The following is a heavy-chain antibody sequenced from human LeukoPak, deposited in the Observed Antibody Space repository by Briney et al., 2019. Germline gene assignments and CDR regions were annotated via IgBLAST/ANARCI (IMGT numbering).Heavy chain of an antibody. CDR3: ASPVGATTVRAFDI. Sequence: GGSLRLSCAASGFIFSDHYMDWVRQAPGKGLEWVGRTRNEANIYTTKYAASVKGRFTISRDDSKNSLYLQMNSLKTEDTAVYYCASPVGATTVRAFDIWGQGTMVTVSS. D-gene: IGHD1-26*01. CDR2: TRNEANIYTT. J-gene: IGHJ3*02. CDR1: GFIFSDHY. V-gene: IGHV3-72*01.